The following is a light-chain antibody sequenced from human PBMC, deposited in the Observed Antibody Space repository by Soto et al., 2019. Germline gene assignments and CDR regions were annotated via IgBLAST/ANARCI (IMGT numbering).Light chain of an antibody. CDR1: QSVGSY. J-gene: IGKJ4*01. CDR2: DEF. CDR3: QQRSNWPLT. Sequence: EMVLTQSPATLSLSPGERATLSCRASQSVGSYLAWYQHKPGQAPRLLIYDEFNRATGIPARFSGSGSGTDFTLTISSLEPEDFAVYYCQQRSNWPLTFGGGTKVEIK. V-gene: IGKV3-11*01.